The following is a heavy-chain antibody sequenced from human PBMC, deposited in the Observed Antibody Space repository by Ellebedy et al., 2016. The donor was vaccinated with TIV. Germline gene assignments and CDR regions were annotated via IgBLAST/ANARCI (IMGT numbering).Heavy chain of an antibody. J-gene: IGHJ4*02. V-gene: IGHV3-7*01. D-gene: IGHD4-11*01. CDR1: GFTFSNYW. CDR2: INEHGSQK. CDR3: ARDMTTVTTTFDY. Sequence: GGSLRLXXVASGFTFSNYWMSWVRQAPGEGLEWVANINEHGSQKYHVDSVKGRFTISRDNAKHSLYLQMDSLRAEDTAVYYCARDMTTVTTTFDYWGQGILVTVSS.